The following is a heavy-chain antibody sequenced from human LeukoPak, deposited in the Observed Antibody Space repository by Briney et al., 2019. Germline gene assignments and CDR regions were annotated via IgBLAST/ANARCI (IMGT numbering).Heavy chain of an antibody. J-gene: IGHJ4*02. Sequence: QTGGSLRLSCEASGFTFSTYGMHWVRQAPGKGLEWVAVIWYDGSNKNYADSVKGRFTISRDNSKNTLYLQMNSLRAEDTAVYYCARCSSWYRSGPTVLDYWGQGTLVTVSS. D-gene: IGHD6-13*01. V-gene: IGHV3-33*01. CDR1: GFTFSTYG. CDR2: IWYDGSNK. CDR3: ARCSSWYRSGPTVLDY.